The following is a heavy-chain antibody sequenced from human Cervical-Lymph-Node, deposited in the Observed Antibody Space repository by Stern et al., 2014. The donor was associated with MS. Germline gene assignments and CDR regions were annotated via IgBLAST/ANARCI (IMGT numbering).Heavy chain of an antibody. D-gene: IGHD6-13*01. V-gene: IGHV3-21*01. CDR3: ARDSSSWYCVDN. J-gene: IGHJ4*02. CDR1: GFTFSSYS. Sequence: EDQLVESGGGLVKPGGSLRLSCAASGFTFSSYSMNWVRQAPGKGLEWVSSISSSSSYIYYADSVKGRFTISRDNAKNSLYLQMNSLRAEDTAVYYCARDSSSWYCVDNWGQGTLVTVSS. CDR2: ISSSSSYI.